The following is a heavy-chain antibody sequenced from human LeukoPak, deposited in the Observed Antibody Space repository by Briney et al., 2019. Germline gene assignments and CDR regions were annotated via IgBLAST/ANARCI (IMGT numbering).Heavy chain of an antibody. J-gene: IGHJ4*02. Sequence: GGSLRLSCSALGLTLSDHYMDWVRQAPGKGLEWVGRIRNKANSYTTEYAASVKGRFTITRDDSKNSLYLQMNSLKTEDTAVYYCATNVDSSADWGQGTLVTVSS. CDR1: GLTLSDHY. CDR3: ATNVDSSAD. D-gene: IGHD6-6*01. V-gene: IGHV3-72*01. CDR2: IRNKANSYTT.